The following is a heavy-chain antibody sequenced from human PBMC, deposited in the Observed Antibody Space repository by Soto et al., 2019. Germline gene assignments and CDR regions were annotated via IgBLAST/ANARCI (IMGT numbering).Heavy chain of an antibody. CDR2: IKSKTDGGTT. J-gene: IGHJ4*02. Sequence: GGSLRLSCAASGFTFSNAWMSWVRQAPGKGLEWVGRIKSKTDGGTTDYAAPVTGRFTISRDDSKNTLYLQMNSLKTEDTAVYYCTTGSLKWSKDSIDYWGQGTLVTVS. CDR1: GFTFSNAW. V-gene: IGHV3-15*01. CDR3: TTGSLKWSKDSIDY. D-gene: IGHD2-15*01.